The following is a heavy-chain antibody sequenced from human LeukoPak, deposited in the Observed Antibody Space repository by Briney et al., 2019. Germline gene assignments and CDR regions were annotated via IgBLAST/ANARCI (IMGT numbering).Heavy chain of an antibody. D-gene: IGHD4-17*01. CDR3: AKTAADYEDYFDY. V-gene: IGHV3-21*04. CDR1: GFTFSSYS. Sequence: PGGSLRLSCAAFGFTFSSYSMNWVRQAPGKGLEWVSSISSSSSYIYCADSAKGRFTISRDNSKNTLYLQMNSLRAEDTAVYYCAKTAADYEDYFDYWGQGTLVTVSS. CDR2: ISSSSSYI. J-gene: IGHJ4*02.